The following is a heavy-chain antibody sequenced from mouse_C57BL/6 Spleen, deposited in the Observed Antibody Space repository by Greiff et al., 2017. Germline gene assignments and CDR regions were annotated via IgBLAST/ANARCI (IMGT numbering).Heavy chain of an antibody. CDR3: ARWDGSSPFDY. V-gene: IGHV1-80*01. CDR2: IYPGDGDT. D-gene: IGHD1-1*01. Sequence: VQLQQSGAELVKPGASVKISCKASGYAFSSYWMNWVKQRPGKGLEWIGQIYPGDGDTNYNGKFKGKATLTADKSSSTAYMQLSSLTPEDSAVYFCARWDGSSPFDYWGQGTTLTVSS. J-gene: IGHJ2*01. CDR1: GYAFSSYW.